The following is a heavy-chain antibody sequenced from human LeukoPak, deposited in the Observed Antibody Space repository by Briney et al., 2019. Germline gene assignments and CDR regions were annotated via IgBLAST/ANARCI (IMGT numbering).Heavy chain of an antibody. J-gene: IGHJ5*02. CDR2: IIPILDIT. D-gene: IGHD3-3*01. CDR3: ARGSGESITIFGGAKDWFDP. CDR1: GDTFNNYA. Sequence: ASVKVSCKASGDTFNNYAISWVRQAPGQGLEWMGRIIPILDITNYAQKFQGRVTITADKSTRTAHMELSSLRSDDTAVYYCARGSGESITIFGGAKDWFDPWGQGTLVTVSS. V-gene: IGHV1-69*04.